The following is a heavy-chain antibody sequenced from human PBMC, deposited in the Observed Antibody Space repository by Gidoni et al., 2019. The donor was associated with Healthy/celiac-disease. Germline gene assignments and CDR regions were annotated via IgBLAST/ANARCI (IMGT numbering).Heavy chain of an antibody. CDR2: IYWKDDK. D-gene: IGHD6-19*01. J-gene: IGHJ4*02. CDR3: ANRDSSGWYEAFDY. CDR1: GFSLSTSGVV. V-gene: IGHV2-5*01. Sequence: QITLTESGPTLVKPTQTLPLTCTFSGFSLSTSGVVVGWIRQPPGKALEWLALIYWKDDKRYSPSLKSRLTSTKDTAKNQVVLTMTNMDPVDTATYYCANRDSSGWYEAFDYWGQGTLVTVSS.